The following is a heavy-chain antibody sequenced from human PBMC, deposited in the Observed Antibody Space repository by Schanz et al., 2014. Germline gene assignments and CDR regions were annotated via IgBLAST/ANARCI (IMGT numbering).Heavy chain of an antibody. CDR3: AKQIHYDILTVTRN. CDR2: ISGSGGTT. Sequence: EVQLLESGGGLVQPGESLRVSCAASGFTFNSYAMSWVRQAPGRGLEWVSGISGSGGTTHYADSVEGRFTISRVNSENTLYLQMNSLSADDTAVFYCAKQIHYDILTVTRNWGQGTLVTVSS. J-gene: IGHJ4*02. V-gene: IGHV3-23*01. D-gene: IGHD3-9*01. CDR1: GFTFNSYA.